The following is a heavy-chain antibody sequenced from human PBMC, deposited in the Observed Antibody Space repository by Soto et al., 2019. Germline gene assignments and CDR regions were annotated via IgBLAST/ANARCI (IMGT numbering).Heavy chain of an antibody. V-gene: IGHV4-34*01. D-gene: IGHD3-10*01. Sequence: SETLSLTCAVYGGSFSGYYWSWIRQPPGKGLEWIGEINHSGSTNYNPSLKSRVTISVDTSQNQFSLKLSSVTAADTAVYYCARPTNYGSGSSNWFDPWGQGTLVTVS. CDR3: ARPTNYGSGSSNWFDP. J-gene: IGHJ5*02. CDR1: GGSFSGYY. CDR2: INHSGST.